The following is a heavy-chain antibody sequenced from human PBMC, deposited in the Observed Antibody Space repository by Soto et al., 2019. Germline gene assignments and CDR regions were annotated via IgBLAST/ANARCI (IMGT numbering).Heavy chain of an antibody. J-gene: IGHJ3*02. Sequence: QLQLQESGSGLVKPSQTLSLTCAVSGGSISSGGYSWSWIRQPPGKGLEWIGYIYHSGSTYYNPSLKCRVTITVNRSKNQFSLKLSSVTAADTAVYYCARAHFSGWGAFDIWGQGTMVTVSS. CDR3: ARAHFSGWGAFDI. CDR1: GGSISSGGYS. D-gene: IGHD3-10*01. V-gene: IGHV4-30-2*01. CDR2: IYHSGST.